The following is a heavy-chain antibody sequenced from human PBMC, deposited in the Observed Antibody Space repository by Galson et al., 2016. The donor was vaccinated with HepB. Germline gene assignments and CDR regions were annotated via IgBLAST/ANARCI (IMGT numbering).Heavy chain of an antibody. J-gene: IGHJ4*02. D-gene: IGHD3-3*01. CDR1: GFTFSPSS. CDR3: ARDFSWSFEN. Sequence: SLRLSCAASGFTFSPSSMNWVRQAPGKGLEWLSYISGKTHTFVSYADSLRGRFTISRDNAKNSLYLHLNSLRDEDTAVYYCARDFSWSFENWGQGTLVTVSS. V-gene: IGHV3-48*02. CDR2: ISGKTHTF.